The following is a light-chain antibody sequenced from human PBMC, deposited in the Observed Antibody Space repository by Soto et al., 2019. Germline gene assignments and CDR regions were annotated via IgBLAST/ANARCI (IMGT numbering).Light chain of an antibody. J-gene: IGKJ1*01. CDR2: DAS. CDR3: QQYDSAHPGT. Sequence: IKMTHSPSTLSARIRDRVTITCRASQSINNWLAWYQQKPGQAPKLLIYDASTLESGVPSSFSGSGSGTQFTLVISRLQPDDFATYYCQQYDSAHPGTFGRGTKVDIK. CDR1: QSINNW. V-gene: IGKV1-5*01.